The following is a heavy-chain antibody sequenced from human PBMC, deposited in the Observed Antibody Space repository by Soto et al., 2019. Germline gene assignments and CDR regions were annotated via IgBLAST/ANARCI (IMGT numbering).Heavy chain of an antibody. J-gene: IGHJ5*02. D-gene: IGHD3-3*01. CDR3: ATRITVFGLLIPPFDP. CDR1: GGSVNGYY. CDR2: INHTGGT. V-gene: IGHV4-34*01. Sequence: SETLSLTCAVYGGSVNGYYWSWIRQPPGKGLEWIGEINHTGGTHYNPSLKSRVTMSVDMSKNQFSLRLSSVTAADTAIYYCATRITVFGLLIPPFDPWGQGTQVTVSS.